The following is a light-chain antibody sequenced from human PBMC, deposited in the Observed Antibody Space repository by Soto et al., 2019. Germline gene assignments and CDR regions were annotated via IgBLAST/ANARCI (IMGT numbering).Light chain of an antibody. CDR1: QSVGSN. J-gene: IGKJ5*01. V-gene: IGKV3-15*01. CDR2: GVS. CDR3: QQYNNWPFS. Sequence: EIVMTQSPATLSVSPGERVTLSCRASQSVGSNLAWYQHKPGQAPRLVIYGVSTRATGIPARFSGSASGTEFNLTISSLQSEDFAVYSCQQYNNWPFSFGPGTRLEI.